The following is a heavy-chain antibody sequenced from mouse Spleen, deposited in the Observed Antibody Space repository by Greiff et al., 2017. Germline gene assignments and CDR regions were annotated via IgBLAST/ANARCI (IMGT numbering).Heavy chain of an antibody. J-gene: IGHJ2*01. CDR1: GYTFTSYD. Sequence: QVQLKESGPELVKPGASVKLSCKASGYTFTSYDINWVKQRPGQGLEWIGWIYPRDGSTKYNEKFKGKATLTVDTSSSTAYMELHSLTSEDSAVYFCARERVLLRVYFDYWGQGTTLTVSS. CDR3: ARERVLLRVYFDY. V-gene: IGHV1-85*01. CDR2: IYPRDGST. D-gene: IGHD1-1*01.